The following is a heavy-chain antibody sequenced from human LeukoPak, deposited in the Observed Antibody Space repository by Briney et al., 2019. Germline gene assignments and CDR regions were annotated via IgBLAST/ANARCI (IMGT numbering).Heavy chain of an antibody. CDR3: ASEGYCSGGSCYSAY. V-gene: IGHV4-34*01. Sequence: SETLSLTCAVYGGSFSGYYWSWIRQPPGKGREWMGEINHSGSTNYNPSLKSRVTISVDTSKNQFSLKLSSVTAADTAVYYCASEGYCSGGSCYSAYWGQGTLVTVSS. D-gene: IGHD2-15*01. CDR1: GGSFSGYY. CDR2: INHSGST. J-gene: IGHJ4*02.